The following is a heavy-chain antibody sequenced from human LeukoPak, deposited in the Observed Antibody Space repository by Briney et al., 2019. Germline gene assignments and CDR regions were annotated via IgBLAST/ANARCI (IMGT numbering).Heavy chain of an antibody. J-gene: IGHJ2*01. D-gene: IGHD4-17*01. V-gene: IGHV4-4*07. CDR1: GGSISSYY. CDR3: ARPPTVTTSWYFDL. CDR2: IYTSGST. Sequence: PSETLSLTCTVSGGSISSYYWSWIRQPAGKGLEWIGRIYTSGSTNYNPSLKSRVTMSVDTSKNQFSLKLNSVTAADTAVYYCARPPTVTTSWYFDLWGRGTLVTVSS.